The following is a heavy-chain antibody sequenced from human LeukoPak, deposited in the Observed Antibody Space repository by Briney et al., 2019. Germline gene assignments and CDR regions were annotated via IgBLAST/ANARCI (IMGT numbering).Heavy chain of an antibody. CDR2: VSADGDST. D-gene: IGHD1-1*01. V-gene: IGHV3-23*01. CDR1: GFTFSSYA. J-gene: IGHJ4*02. Sequence: PGGSLRLSCAVSGFTFSSYAMSWVRQAPGQGLEWVSAVSADGDSTYYADSVKGRFSISRDNSKSTLYLQMNSLRAGDTAVYYCAKRRFCDDINCRDFDCWGQGTLVTVSS. CDR3: AKRRFCDDINCRDFDC.